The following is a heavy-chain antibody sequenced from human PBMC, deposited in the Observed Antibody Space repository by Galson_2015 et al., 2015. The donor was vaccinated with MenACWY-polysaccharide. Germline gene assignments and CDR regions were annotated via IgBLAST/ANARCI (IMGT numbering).Heavy chain of an antibody. J-gene: IGHJ4*02. CDR3: AKDGDIAVAGTPEA. CDR1: GFTFSSYG. Sequence: SLRLSCAASGFTFSSYGMHWVRQAPGKGLEWVAVISYDGSNKYYADSVKGRFTISRDNSKNTLYLQMNSLRAEDTAVYYCAKDGDIAVAGTPEAWGQGTLVTVSS. V-gene: IGHV3-30*18. CDR2: ISYDGSNK. D-gene: IGHD6-19*01.